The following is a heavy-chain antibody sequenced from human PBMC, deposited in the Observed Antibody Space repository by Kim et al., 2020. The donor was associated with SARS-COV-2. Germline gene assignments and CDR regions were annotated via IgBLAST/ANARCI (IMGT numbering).Heavy chain of an antibody. Sequence: GRSLRLSCTASGFTFGDYAMSWFRQAPGKGLEWVGFIRSKAYGGTTEYAASVKGRFTISRDDSKSIAYLQMNSLKTEDTAVYYCTREVYRTGQNFDYWGQGTLVTVSS. J-gene: IGHJ4*02. D-gene: IGHD3-9*01. CDR1: GFTFGDYA. CDR2: IRSKAYGGTT. V-gene: IGHV3-49*03. CDR3: TREVYRTGQNFDY.